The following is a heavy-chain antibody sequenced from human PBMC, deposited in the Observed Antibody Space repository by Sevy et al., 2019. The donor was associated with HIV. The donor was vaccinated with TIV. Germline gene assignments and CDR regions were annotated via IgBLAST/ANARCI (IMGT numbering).Heavy chain of an antibody. D-gene: IGHD7-27*01. CDR1: GFRFSDYD. V-gene: IGHV3-30*02. Sequence: GGSLRLSCTTSGFRFSDYDMHWVRQAPGKGLEWVAFIHNDGSDENYTRSVKGRFTISRDNSKNTLFLQMNSLRTEDTAIYYCAKNTAAAGTGGFDYWGQGTLVTVSS. CDR2: IHNDGSDE. CDR3: AKNTAAAGTGGFDY. J-gene: IGHJ4*02.